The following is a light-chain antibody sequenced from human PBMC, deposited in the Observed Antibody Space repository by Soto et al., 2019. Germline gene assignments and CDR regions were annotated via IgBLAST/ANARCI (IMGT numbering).Light chain of an antibody. Sequence: EIVLTQSPATLSLSPGERATLSFRASQSVSSYLAWYQQKPGQAPRLLIYDASNRATGIPARFSGSGSGTDFTLTISSLEPEDFAVYYCQQRSNCPLTFGQGTRLEIK. V-gene: IGKV3-11*01. CDR1: QSVSSY. J-gene: IGKJ5*01. CDR2: DAS. CDR3: QQRSNCPLT.